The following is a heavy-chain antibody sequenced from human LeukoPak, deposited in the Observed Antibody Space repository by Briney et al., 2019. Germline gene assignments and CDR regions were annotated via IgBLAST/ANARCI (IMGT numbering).Heavy chain of an antibody. CDR3: AKDICSSTSCGNDY. D-gene: IGHD2-2*01. CDR2: IKQDGSKK. Sequence: PGGSLRLSCVASGFPFSSYWMTWVRQAPGKGLEWVANIKQDGSKKSYVDSVKGRFTISRDNAKNSLYLQMNSLRPEDTALYYCAKDICSSTSCGNDYWGQGTLVTVSS. J-gene: IGHJ4*02. V-gene: IGHV3-7*03. CDR1: GFPFSSYW.